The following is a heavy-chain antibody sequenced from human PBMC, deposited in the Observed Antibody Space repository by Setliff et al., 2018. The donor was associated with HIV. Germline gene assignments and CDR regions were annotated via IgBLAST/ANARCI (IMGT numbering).Heavy chain of an antibody. CDR1: GGSISSTTYY. CDR3: ARGLSFYSYANVYYYHGMDV. CDR2: FHDSGST. D-gene: IGHD5-18*01. V-gene: IGHV4-39*01. J-gene: IGHJ6*02. Sequence: KTSETLSLTCTVSGGSISSTTYYWGWIRQPPGKGLEWIGSFHDSGSTSYNPSLKSRVAISVDTSKSQFSLKMPSVTAADTAVYYCARGLSFYSYANVYYYHGMDVWGQGTTVTVSS.